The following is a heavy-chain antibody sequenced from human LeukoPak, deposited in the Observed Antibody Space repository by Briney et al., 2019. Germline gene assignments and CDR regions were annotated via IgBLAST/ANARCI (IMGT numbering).Heavy chain of an antibody. Sequence: ASVKVSCKASGYTFTGYYMHWVRQAAGQGLEWMGWINPNSCGTNYAQKFQGRVNMTRDTSISTAYMELSRLRSDDTAVYYCARKGYNYDYWGQGTLVTVSS. J-gene: IGHJ4*02. CDR3: ARKGYNYDY. CDR2: INPNSCGT. CDR1: GYTFTGYY. D-gene: IGHD3-16*02. V-gene: IGHV1-2*02.